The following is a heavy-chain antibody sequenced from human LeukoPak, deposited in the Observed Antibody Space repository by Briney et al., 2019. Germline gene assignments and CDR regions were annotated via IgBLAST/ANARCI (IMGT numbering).Heavy chain of an antibody. Sequence: GGSLRLSCAASGFTVSSNYMSWVRQAPGKGLEWVSVIYSGCSTYYADSVKGRFTISRDNSKNTLYLKMNGLRAEDTAVYYCARDVFTVTTSVYYYYGMDVWGQGTTVTVSS. CDR2: IYSGCST. CDR3: ARDVFTVTTSVYYYYGMDV. D-gene: IGHD4-17*01. CDR1: GFTVSSNY. V-gene: IGHV3-66*01. J-gene: IGHJ6*02.